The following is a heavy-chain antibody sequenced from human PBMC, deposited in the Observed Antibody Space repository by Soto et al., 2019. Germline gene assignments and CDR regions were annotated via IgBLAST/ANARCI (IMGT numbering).Heavy chain of an antibody. J-gene: IGHJ4*02. CDR3: AHRSRVYAYYFDQ. V-gene: IGHV2-5*02. D-gene: IGHD5-12*01. CDR2: IFLDDDK. CDR1: GFSLTTRGVA. Sequence: QITLKESGPALVRPTQTLTLTCSFSGFSLTTRGVAVGWIRQPPGKALEWLALIFLDDDKWYSPSLRSRLTITEDTSKSQVVLTMTNMDPVDTATYYCAHRSRVYAYYFDQWGQGTLVTVSS.